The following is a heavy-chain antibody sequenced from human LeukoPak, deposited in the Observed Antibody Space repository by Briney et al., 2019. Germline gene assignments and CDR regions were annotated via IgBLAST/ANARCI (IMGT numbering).Heavy chain of an antibody. CDR3: ARGGMIVPFDP. D-gene: IGHD3-22*01. CDR2: IYSGGST. CDR1: GFTVSSNY. V-gene: IGHV3-66*01. Sequence: GGSLRLSCAASGFTVSSNYMSWVRQAPGKGLEWVSVIYSGGSTYYADSVKGRFTISRDNSKNTLYLQINNLRAEDTAVYYCARGGMIVPFDPWGQGTLVTVSS. J-gene: IGHJ5*02.